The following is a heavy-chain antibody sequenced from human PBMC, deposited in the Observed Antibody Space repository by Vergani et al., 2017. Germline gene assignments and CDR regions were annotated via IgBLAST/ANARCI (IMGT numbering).Heavy chain of an antibody. D-gene: IGHD6-6*01. J-gene: IGHJ5*02. CDR3: AKDLGTSSGGGWFDP. Sequence: EVQLEESGGGLVLPGRSLRLSCVASGCTSAGYAMHWVRQTPGKGLEWVSGISWNSNSIGYSDSVKGRFTISRDNAKNSLYLQMNRLRAEDTALYYCAKDLGTSSGGGWFDPWGKGTLVTVSS. CDR1: GCTSAGYA. CDR2: ISWNSNSI. V-gene: IGHV3-9*02.